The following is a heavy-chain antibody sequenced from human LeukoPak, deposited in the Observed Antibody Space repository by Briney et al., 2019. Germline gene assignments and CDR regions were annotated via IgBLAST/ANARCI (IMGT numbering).Heavy chain of an antibody. Sequence: GGSLRLSCAASGFTFSSYAMHWVRQAPGKGLEWVAVISYDGSNKYYADSVKGRFTISRDNSKNSLYLQMNSLRAEDTAVYYCARAKVVYGSTDYWGQGTLVTVSS. CDR2: ISYDGSNK. V-gene: IGHV3-30*04. CDR3: ARAKVVYGSTDY. D-gene: IGHD3-10*01. CDR1: GFTFSSYA. J-gene: IGHJ4*02.